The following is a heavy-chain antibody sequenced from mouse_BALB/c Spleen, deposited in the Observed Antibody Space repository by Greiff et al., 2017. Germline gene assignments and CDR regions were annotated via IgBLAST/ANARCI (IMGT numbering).Heavy chain of an antibody. V-gene: IGHV1-20*02. J-gene: IGHJ1*01. CDR3: ARVYGSSYWYFDV. Sequence: VQLKQSGPELVKPGASVKISCKASGYSFTGYFMNWVMQSHGKSLEWIGRINPYNGDTFYNQKFKGKATLTVDKSSSTAHMELRSLASEDSAVYYCARVYGSSYWYFDVWGAGTTVTVSS. D-gene: IGHD1-1*01. CDR1: GYSFTGYF. CDR2: INPYNGDT.